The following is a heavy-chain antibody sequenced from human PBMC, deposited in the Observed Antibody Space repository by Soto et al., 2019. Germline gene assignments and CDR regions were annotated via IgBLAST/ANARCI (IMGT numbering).Heavy chain of an antibody. Sequence: PGGSLRLSCAASGFTFSSYAMSWVRQAPGNGLEWVSAISGSGGSTYYADSVKGRFTISRDNSKNTLYLQMNSLRAEDTAVYYCAKDGSAAGIAGWFYPWGRGTLVTVSS. J-gene: IGHJ5*02. CDR3: AKDGSAAGIAGWFYP. CDR2: ISGSGGST. D-gene: IGHD6-13*01. V-gene: IGHV3-23*01. CDR1: GFTFSSYA.